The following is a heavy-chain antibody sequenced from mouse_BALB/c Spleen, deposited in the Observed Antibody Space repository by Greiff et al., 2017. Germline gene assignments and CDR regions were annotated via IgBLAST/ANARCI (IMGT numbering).Heavy chain of an antibody. CDR2: IDPETGGT. J-gene: IGHJ2*01. CDR1: GYTFTDYE. D-gene: IGHD2-4*01. V-gene: IGHV1-15*01. Sequence: QVQLQQSGAELVRPGASVTLSCKASGYTFTDYEMHWVKQTPVHGLEWIGAIDPETGGTAYNQKFKGKATLTADKSSSTAYMELRSLTSEDSAVYYCTRYDYDAVDYWGQGTTLTVSS. CDR3: TRYDYDAVDY.